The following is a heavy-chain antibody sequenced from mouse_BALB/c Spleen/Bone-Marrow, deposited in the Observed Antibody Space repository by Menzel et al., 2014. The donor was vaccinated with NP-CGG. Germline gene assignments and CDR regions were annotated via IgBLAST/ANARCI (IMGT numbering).Heavy chain of an antibody. CDR1: GFSLTSSG. D-gene: IGHD2-1*01. J-gene: IGHJ3*01. CDR3: ARGGDYGNSFAY. V-gene: IGHV2-9*02. CDR2: IWAGGST. Sequence: VKLMESGPGLVAPSQSLSITCAVSGFSLTSSGVHWVRQPPRKGLEWLGIIWAGGSTDYNSALMSRLSISKDNSKSQVFLKMNSLQTDDTAIYYCARGGDYGNSFAYWGQGTLVTVSP.